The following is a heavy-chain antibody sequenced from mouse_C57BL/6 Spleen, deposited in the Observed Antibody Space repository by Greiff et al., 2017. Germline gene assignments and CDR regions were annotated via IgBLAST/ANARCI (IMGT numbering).Heavy chain of an antibody. CDR2: IYPGSGST. V-gene: IGHV1-55*01. CDR1: GYTFTSYW. D-gene: IGHD2-1*01. J-gene: IGHJ2*01. CDR3: AKIYYGNRYFDY. Sequence: VQLQQPGAELVKPGASVKMSCKASGYTFTSYWITWVKQRPGQGLEWIGDIYPGSGSTNYNEKFKSKATLTVDTSSSTAYMQLSSLTSEDSAVYYCAKIYYGNRYFDYWGQGTTLTVAS.